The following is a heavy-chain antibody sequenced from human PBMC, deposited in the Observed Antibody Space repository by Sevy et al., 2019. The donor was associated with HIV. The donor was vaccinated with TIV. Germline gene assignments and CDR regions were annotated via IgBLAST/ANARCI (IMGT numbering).Heavy chain of an antibody. CDR3: ARSLYYYGSGSEDALDI. Sequence: GGSLRLSCAASGFTLSDYGMHWVRQAPGKGLEWVAAIWYDGSNKYYADSVKGRFTVSRDNSKNTLYLQMNSLRAEDTAVYYCARSLYYYGSGSEDALDIWGQGTMVTVSS. CDR2: IWYDGSNK. J-gene: IGHJ3*02. V-gene: IGHV3-33*01. D-gene: IGHD3-10*01. CDR1: GFTLSDYG.